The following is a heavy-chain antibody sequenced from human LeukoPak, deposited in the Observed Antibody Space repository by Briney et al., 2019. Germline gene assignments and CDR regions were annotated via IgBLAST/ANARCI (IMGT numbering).Heavy chain of an antibody. CDR3: ARLSANSSAYFFDY. J-gene: IGHJ4*02. V-gene: IGHV3-66*04. Sequence: GGSLRLSCAASGFTVGSNYMSWVRQAPGKGLEWVSIIYRGGSTNYADSVKGRFTISRDTSKNTLYLQMSSLRAEDTAVYYCARLSANSSAYFFDYWGQGTLVTVSP. CDR2: IYRGGST. D-gene: IGHD3-22*01. CDR1: GFTVGSNY.